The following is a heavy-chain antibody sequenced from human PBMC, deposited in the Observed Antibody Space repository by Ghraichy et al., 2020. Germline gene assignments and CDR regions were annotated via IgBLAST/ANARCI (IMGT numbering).Heavy chain of an antibody. D-gene: IGHD3-10*01. CDR1: GYSLTELS. J-gene: IGHJ6*02. V-gene: IGHV1-24*01. CDR3: TTDSLSTLRRVRGVVPLGFDV. Sequence: ASVKVSCKASGYSLTELSMFWVRQAPGRGLEWMGGFDHEDGETVYAEKFQGRVTMTEDTSTDTTYMELSSLTSDDTAVYYCTTDSLSTLRRVRGVVPLGFDVWRQGTTITVSS. CDR2: FDHEDGET.